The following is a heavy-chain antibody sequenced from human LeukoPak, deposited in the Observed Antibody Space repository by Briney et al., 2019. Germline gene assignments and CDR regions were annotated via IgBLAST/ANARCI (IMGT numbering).Heavy chain of an antibody. Sequence: GASVKVSCKASGYTFTGYYMHWVRQAPGQGLEWMGWINPNSGGTNYAQKFQGRVTMTRDTSISTAYMELSRLRSDDTAVYYCAREVPDGDRELNFDYWGQGTLVTVSS. J-gene: IGHJ4*02. CDR3: AREVPDGDRELNFDY. CDR2: INPNSGGT. D-gene: IGHD4-17*01. CDR1: GYTFTGYY. V-gene: IGHV1-2*02.